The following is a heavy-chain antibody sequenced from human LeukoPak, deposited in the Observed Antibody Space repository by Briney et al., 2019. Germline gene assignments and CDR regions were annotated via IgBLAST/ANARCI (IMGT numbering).Heavy chain of an antibody. J-gene: IGHJ4*02. Sequence: PSETLSLTCTVSGGSISSYYWSWIRQPAGKGLEWIGRMYTSGSTNYNPSLKSRVTMSVDTSKNQFSLKLSSVPAEDTAVYYCARERGYSGYDGLDFDYWGQGTLVTVSS. CDR1: GGSISSYY. CDR2: MYTSGST. D-gene: IGHD5-12*01. V-gene: IGHV4-4*07. CDR3: ARERGYSGYDGLDFDY.